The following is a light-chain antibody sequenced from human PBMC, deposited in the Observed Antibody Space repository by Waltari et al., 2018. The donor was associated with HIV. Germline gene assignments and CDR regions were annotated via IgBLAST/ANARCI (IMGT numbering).Light chain of an antibody. CDR2: EDT. V-gene: IGLV2-23*01. Sequence: QSALTQPASVSGSPGQSITISCIGTSSDVGGYSLVSWYQHHPGKAPQLLIFEDTERPSGVSNRFFASQSGTTASLTISGLLAEDAADYYCCSYGGFTTYVFGSGTKVTVL. J-gene: IGLJ1*01. CDR3: CSYGGFTTYV. CDR1: SSDVGGYSL.